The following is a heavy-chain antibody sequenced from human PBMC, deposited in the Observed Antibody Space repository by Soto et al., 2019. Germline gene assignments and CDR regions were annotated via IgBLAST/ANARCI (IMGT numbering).Heavy chain of an antibody. V-gene: IGHV3-7*01. J-gene: IGHJ6*03. CDR1: GFTFSSYW. CDR3: ARDHPYYYYYMDV. Sequence: EVQLVESGGGLVQPGGSLRLSCAASGFTFSSYWMSWVRQAPGKGLEWVANIKQDGSEKYYVDSVKGRFTISRDNAKNSLYLQMNSLRAEDTAVYYCARDHPYYYYYMDVWGKGTTVTVSS. CDR2: IKQDGSEK.